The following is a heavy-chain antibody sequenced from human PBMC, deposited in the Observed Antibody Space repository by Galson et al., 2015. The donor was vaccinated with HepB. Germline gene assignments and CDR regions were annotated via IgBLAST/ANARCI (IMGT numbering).Heavy chain of an antibody. CDR3: AEDQTTVTTGSLDP. Sequence: SLRLSCAASGFTFSSYGMHWVRQAPGKGLEWVAVISYDGSNKYYADSVKGRFTISRDNSKNTLYLQMNSLRAEDTAVYYCAEDQTTVTTGSLDPWGQGTLIPVSS. D-gene: IGHD4-17*01. V-gene: IGHV3-30*18. J-gene: IGHJ5*02. CDR1: GFTFSSYG. CDR2: ISYDGSNK.